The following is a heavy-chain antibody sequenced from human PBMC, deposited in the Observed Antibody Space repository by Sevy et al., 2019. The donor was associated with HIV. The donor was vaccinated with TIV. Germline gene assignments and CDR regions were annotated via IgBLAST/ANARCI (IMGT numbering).Heavy chain of an antibody. J-gene: IGHJ5*02. V-gene: IGHV6-1*01. Sequence: QSQTLSLTCAISGDSVSSNSAAWNWIRQSPSRGLEWLGRTYYRSKWYNDYAVSVKSRITINPDTSKNQFSLQLNSVTPEDTAVYYCVRAIAAAAEHNWFDPWGQGTLVTVSS. CDR3: VRAIAAAAEHNWFDP. CDR1: GDSVSSNSAA. CDR2: TYYRSKWYN. D-gene: IGHD6-13*01.